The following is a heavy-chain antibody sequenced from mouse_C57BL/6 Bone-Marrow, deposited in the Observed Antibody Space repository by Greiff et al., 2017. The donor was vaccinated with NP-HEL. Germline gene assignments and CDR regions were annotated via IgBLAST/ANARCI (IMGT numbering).Heavy chain of an antibody. CDR1: GYTFTSYW. D-gene: IGHD2-4*01. CDR2: IYPGSGST. CDR3: ARDDYDEGTGFAY. J-gene: IGHJ3*01. V-gene: IGHV1-55*01. Sequence: QVQLQQPGAELVKPGASVKMSCKASGYTFTSYWITWVKQRPGQGLEWIGDIYPGSGSTNYNEKFKSKATLTVDTSSSTAYMQLSSLTSEDSAVYYCARDDYDEGTGFAYWGQGTLVTVSA.